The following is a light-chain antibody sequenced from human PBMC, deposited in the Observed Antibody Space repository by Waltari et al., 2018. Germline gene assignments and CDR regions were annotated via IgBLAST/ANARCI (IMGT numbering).Light chain of an antibody. CDR1: QSVSHY. J-gene: IGKJ3*01. CDR2: EAS. CDR3: QQRSNWLFT. Sequence: EIVLTQSPATLYLSPGERATLSCRASQSVSHYLAWFQQKPGQAPRLLIYEASRRATGIPTRFSGSGSATDFTLTISSLEPEDFAVYYCQQRSNWLFTFGPGTKVEIK. V-gene: IGKV3-11*01.